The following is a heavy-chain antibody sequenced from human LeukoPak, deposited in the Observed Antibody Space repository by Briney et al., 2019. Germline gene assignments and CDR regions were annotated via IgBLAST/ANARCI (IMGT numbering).Heavy chain of an antibody. CDR2: ISYDGSNK. CDR3: AKEGYYGSGRTSFDI. CDR1: GFTFSSYG. V-gene: IGHV3-30*18. J-gene: IGHJ3*02. Sequence: GGSLRLSCAASGFTFSSYGMHWVRQAPGKGLEWVAVISYDGSNKYYADSVKGRFTISRDNSKNTLYLQMNSLRAEDTAVYYCAKEGYYGSGRTSFDIWAKGQWSPSLQ. D-gene: IGHD3-10*01.